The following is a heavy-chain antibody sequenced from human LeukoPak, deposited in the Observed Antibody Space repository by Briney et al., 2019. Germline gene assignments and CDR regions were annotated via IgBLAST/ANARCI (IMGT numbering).Heavy chain of an antibody. V-gene: IGHV3-21*04. CDR3: ARGLMFYYGSGSFLNY. CDR2: ISSSSSYI. D-gene: IGHD3-10*01. Sequence: PGGSLRLSCAASGFTFSSYSMNWVRQAPGKGLEWVSSISSSSSYIYYADSVKGRFTISRDNAKNTLYLQLNSLRAEDTAVYYCARGLMFYYGSGSFLNYWGQGTLVTVSS. J-gene: IGHJ4*02. CDR1: GFTFSSYS.